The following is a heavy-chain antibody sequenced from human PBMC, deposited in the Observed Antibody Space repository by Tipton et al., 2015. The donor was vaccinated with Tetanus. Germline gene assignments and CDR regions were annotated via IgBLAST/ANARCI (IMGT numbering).Heavy chain of an antibody. V-gene: IGHV4-4*07. CDR1: GGSIASQY. CDR2: TYIRGTT. J-gene: IGHJ5*02. D-gene: IGHD1-1*01. Sequence: LRLSCTVPGGSIASQYWSWIRQPAGKGLEWIGRTYIRGTTTYNPSLKSRVTISVDTSENQMSLRLTSVTAADTAVYYCARDRGDTGTVNWFDPWGQGTLVTVSS. CDR3: ARDRGDTGTVNWFDP.